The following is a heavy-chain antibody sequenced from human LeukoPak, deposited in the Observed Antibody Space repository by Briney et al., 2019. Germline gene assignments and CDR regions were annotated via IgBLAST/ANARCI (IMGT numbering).Heavy chain of an antibody. CDR3: ARYVTALDY. V-gene: IGHV3-7*03. J-gene: IGHJ4*02. CDR1: GFTFSSYW. CDR2: IKEDGSKT. D-gene: IGHD2-21*02. Sequence: PGGSLRLSCEVSGFTFSSYWMSWVRQAPEKGLEWVANIKEDGSKTYYVGSVKGRFTISRGNAKNSLYLQMNSLRAEDTALYYCARYVTALDYWGQGTLVTVSS.